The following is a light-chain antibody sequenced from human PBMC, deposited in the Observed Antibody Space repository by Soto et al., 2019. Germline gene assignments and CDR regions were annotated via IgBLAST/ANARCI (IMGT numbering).Light chain of an antibody. Sequence: EIVLTQSPGTLSLSPGDTATLSCRASQSVSSSYLAWYQQKPGQAPRLLIYVASIRATGIPDRFSGSGSGTDYTLTINRLEPEDFAVYYWQQYGSSPRTFGQGTKVENK. CDR1: QSVSSSY. CDR2: VAS. CDR3: QQYGSSPRT. J-gene: IGKJ1*01. V-gene: IGKV3-20*01.